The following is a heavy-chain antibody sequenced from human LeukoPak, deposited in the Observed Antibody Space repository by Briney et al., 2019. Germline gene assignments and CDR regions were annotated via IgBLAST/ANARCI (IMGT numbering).Heavy chain of an antibody. CDR3: ARDRYGSGSYYKGWFDP. D-gene: IGHD3-10*01. V-gene: IGHV4-4*07. CDR1: GGSISSYY. CDR2: IYTSGST. J-gene: IGHJ5*02. Sequence: SETLSLTCPVSGGSISSYYWSWLRQPAGKGLEWLGRIYTSGSTNYTPSLKSRVTMSVDTSKNQFSLKLTSVTAADTAVYYCARDRYGSGSYYKGWFDPWGQGTLVTVSS.